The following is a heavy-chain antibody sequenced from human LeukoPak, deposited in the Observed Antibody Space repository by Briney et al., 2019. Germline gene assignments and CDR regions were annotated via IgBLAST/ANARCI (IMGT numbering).Heavy chain of an antibody. Sequence: GGSLRLSCAASGFTFSSYAMSWVRQAPGKGLEWVSAISGSGGSTYYADSVKGRFTISRDNSKNTLYPQMNSLRAEDTAVYYCAKAVVPAADFWSGYPYNWFDPWGQGTLVTVSS. CDR2: ISGSGGST. V-gene: IGHV3-23*01. J-gene: IGHJ5*02. D-gene: IGHD3-3*01. CDR3: AKAVVPAADFWSGYPYNWFDP. CDR1: GFTFSSYA.